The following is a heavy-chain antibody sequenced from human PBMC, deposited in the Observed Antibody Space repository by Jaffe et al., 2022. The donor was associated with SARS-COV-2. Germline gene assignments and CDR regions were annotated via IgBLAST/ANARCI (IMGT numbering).Heavy chain of an antibody. CDR1: GGSISSSSYY. CDR2: IYYSGST. J-gene: IGHJ2*01. CDR3: ARHGDDYGVDWYFDL. D-gene: IGHD4-17*01. V-gene: IGHV4-39*01. Sequence: QLQLQESGPGLVKPSETLSLTCTVSGGSISSSSYYWGWIRQPPGKGLEWIGSIYYSGSTYYNPSLKSRVTISVDTSKNQFSLKLSSVTAADTAVYYCARHGDDYGVDWYFDLWGRGTLVTVSS.